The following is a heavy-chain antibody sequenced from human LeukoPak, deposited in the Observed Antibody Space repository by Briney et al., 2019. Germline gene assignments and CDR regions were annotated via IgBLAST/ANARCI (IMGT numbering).Heavy chain of an antibody. D-gene: IGHD2-2*01. CDR1: GYTFTSYG. Sequence: GASVKVSCKASGYTFTSYGISWVRQAPGQGLEWMGWISAYNGNTNYAQKLQGRVTMTTDTSTSTAYMELRSLRSDDTAVYYCARYCSSTSCLKGVDYWGQGTLVTVSS. CDR2: ISAYNGNT. V-gene: IGHV1-18*01. CDR3: ARYCSSTSCLKGVDY. J-gene: IGHJ4*02.